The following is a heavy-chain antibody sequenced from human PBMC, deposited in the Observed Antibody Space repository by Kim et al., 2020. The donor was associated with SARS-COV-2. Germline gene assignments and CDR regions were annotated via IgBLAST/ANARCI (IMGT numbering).Heavy chain of an antibody. CDR3: ARGNLGDYHSSALGY. V-gene: IGHV4-34*01. D-gene: IGHD3-22*01. CDR2: FDQSGDI. CDR1: GGSFTGYY. Sequence: SETLSLTCTVNGGSFTGYYWNWIRQPPGKGLEWIGEFDQSGDIKYNPSLKSRVTISVDTSKNQCSLKLSSGTAEDTAVYYCARGNLGDYHSSALGYWGQRTLVTVSS. J-gene: IGHJ4*02.